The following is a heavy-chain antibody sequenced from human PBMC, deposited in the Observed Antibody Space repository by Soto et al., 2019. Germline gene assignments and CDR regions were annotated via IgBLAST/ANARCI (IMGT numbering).Heavy chain of an antibody. D-gene: IGHD3-22*01. CDR2: IYYSGST. CDR1: GGSISSYY. CDR3: ARGYYYDSSGYYNEVYFDY. V-gene: IGHV4-59*01. Sequence: PSETLSLTCTVSGGSISSYYWSWIRQPPGKGLEWIGYIYYSGSTNYNPSLKSRVTISVDTSKNQFSLKLSSVTAADTAVYYCARGYYYDSSGYYNEVYFDYWGQGTLVTVSS. J-gene: IGHJ4*02.